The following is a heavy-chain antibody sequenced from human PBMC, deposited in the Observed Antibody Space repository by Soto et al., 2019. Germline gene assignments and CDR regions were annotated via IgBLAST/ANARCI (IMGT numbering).Heavy chain of an antibody. CDR3: ASGGGGGDS. D-gene: IGHD3-16*01. V-gene: IGHV4-4*02. Sequence: QVQLQESGPGLVKPSGTLSLTCAVSGGSVSSNNWWSWVRQPPGKGLEWIGEIYHSGSTNNNPTLKCRVTISEDTPKTPVSAKLSAVTAADTAVYFCASGGGGGDSWGQGTLVTVSS. CDR2: IYHSGST. CDR1: GGSVSSNNW. J-gene: IGHJ4*02.